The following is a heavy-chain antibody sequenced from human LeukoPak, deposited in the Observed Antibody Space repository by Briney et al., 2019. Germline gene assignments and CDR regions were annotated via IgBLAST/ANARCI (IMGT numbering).Heavy chain of an antibody. V-gene: IGHV3-21*01. CDR1: GFTFSSYS. CDR3: ARDMDYPVEYYYYYMDV. Sequence: PGGSLRLSCAASGFTFSSYSVNWVRQAPGKGLEWVSSISSSSSYIYYADSLKGRFTISRDNAKNSLYLQMNSLRAEDTAVYYCARDMDYPVEYYYYYMDVWGKGTTVTVSS. CDR2: ISSSSSYI. J-gene: IGHJ6*03. D-gene: IGHD3/OR15-3a*01.